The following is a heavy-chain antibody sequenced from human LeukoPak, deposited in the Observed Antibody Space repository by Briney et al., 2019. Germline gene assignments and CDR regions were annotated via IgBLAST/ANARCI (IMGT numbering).Heavy chain of an antibody. CDR2: INHSGST. V-gene: IGHV4-34*01. Sequence: SETLSLTCAVYGGSFSGYYWSWIRQPPGKGLEWIGEINHSGSTNYNPSLKSRVTISVDTSKNQFSLKLSSVTAADTAVYYCARDSPMYYYDSSGYSDSFDYWGQGTLVTVSS. D-gene: IGHD3-22*01. CDR1: GGSFSGYY. J-gene: IGHJ4*02. CDR3: ARDSPMYYYDSSGYSDSFDY.